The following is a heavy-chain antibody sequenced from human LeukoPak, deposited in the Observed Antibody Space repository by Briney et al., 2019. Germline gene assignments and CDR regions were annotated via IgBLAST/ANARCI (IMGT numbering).Heavy chain of an antibody. V-gene: IGHV5-51*01. J-gene: IGHJ4*02. D-gene: IGHD3-22*01. CDR2: IYPGDSDT. Sequence: PGESLKISCKGSGYSFTSYWIGWVRQMPGKGLEWMGIIYPGDSDTRYSPSFQGQVTISADKSISTAYLQWSSLKASDTAMYYCARLPIGEVTLNYFDYWGQGTLVTVSS. CDR1: GYSFTSYW. CDR3: ARLPIGEVTLNYFDY.